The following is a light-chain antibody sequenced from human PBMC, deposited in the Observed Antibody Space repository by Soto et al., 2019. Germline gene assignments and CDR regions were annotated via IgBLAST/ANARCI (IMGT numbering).Light chain of an antibody. CDR1: QSVGSY. J-gene: IGKJ5*01. CDR3: QQLSHWPFT. CDR2: DAS. Sequence: EIVLTQSPAALALSPGERATLSCRASQSVGSYLAWYQQKPGQAPRLLIYDASKRATGIPARFSGSGSGTDFTLTISSLEPEDFALYYCQQLSHWPFTFGPGTRREIK. V-gene: IGKV3-11*01.